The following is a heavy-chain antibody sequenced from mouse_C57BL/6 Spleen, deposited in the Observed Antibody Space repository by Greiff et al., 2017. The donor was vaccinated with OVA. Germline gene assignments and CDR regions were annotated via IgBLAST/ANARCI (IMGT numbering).Heavy chain of an antibody. Sequence: QVHVKQSGAELVRPGASVKLSCKASGYTFTDYYINWVKQRPGQGLEWIARIYPGSGNTYYNEKFKGKATLTAEKSSSTAYMQLSSLTSEDSAVYFCARNGGNYFDYWGQGTTLTVSS. CDR3: ARNGGNYFDY. CDR1: GYTFTDYY. J-gene: IGHJ2*01. V-gene: IGHV1-76*01. CDR2: IYPGSGNT.